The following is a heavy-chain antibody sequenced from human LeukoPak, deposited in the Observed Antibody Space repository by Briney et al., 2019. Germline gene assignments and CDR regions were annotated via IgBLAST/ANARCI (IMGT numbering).Heavy chain of an antibody. Sequence: PGGSLRLSCAASGFTFSSYSMNWVRQAPGKGLEWVSSISSSSSYIYYADSVKGRFTISRDNAKNSLYLQMNSLRAEDTAVYYCAREGKYCSSTSCYHFDYWGQGTLVTVSS. D-gene: IGHD2-2*01. CDR1: GFTFSSYS. CDR3: AREGKYCSSTSCYHFDY. J-gene: IGHJ4*02. CDR2: ISSSSSYI. V-gene: IGHV3-21*01.